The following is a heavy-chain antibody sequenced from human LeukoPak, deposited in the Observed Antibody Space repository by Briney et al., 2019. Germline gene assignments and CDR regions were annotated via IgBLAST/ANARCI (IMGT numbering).Heavy chain of an antibody. J-gene: IGHJ6*03. Sequence: SETLSLTCTVSGGSISSSSYYWGWIRQPPGKGLEWIGSIYYSGSTYYNPSLKSRVTISVDTSKNQFSLKLSSVTAADTAVYYCARVPYSYYYYYMDVWGKGTTVTVSS. D-gene: IGHD4-11*01. CDR3: ARVPYSYYYYYMDV. CDR2: IYYSGST. V-gene: IGHV4-39*07. CDR1: GGSISSSSYY.